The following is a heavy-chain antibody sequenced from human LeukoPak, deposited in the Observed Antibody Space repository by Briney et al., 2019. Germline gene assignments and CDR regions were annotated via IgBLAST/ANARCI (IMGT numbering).Heavy chain of an antibody. V-gene: IGHV3-9*01. CDR3: AKEKGLWYYYDSSRDIGFDSFDI. CDR2: ISWNSGSI. Sequence: GGSLRLSCAASGFTFDDYAMHWVRQAPGKGLEWVSGISWNSGSIGYADSVKGRFTISRDNVKNSLYVQMKSLRVEDTALYYCAKEKGLWYYYDSSRDIGFDSFDIWGQGTMVTVSS. D-gene: IGHD3-22*01. CDR1: GFTFDDYA. J-gene: IGHJ3*02.